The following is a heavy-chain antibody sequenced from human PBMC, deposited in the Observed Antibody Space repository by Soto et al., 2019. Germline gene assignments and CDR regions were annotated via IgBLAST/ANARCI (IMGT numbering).Heavy chain of an antibody. Sequence: TLSLTCTVSDGSISNFYWSWIRQPPGKALEWLALIYWNDDERYSPSLKSRLTISKDTSKNQVVLTMTNMDTVDTATYYCAHRGYNFWGDDSNWFDPWGQGTLVTVSS. D-gene: IGHD3-3*01. CDR1: DGSISNFYW. CDR2: IYWNDDE. J-gene: IGHJ5*02. CDR3: AHRGYNFWGDDSNWFDP. V-gene: IGHV2-5*01.